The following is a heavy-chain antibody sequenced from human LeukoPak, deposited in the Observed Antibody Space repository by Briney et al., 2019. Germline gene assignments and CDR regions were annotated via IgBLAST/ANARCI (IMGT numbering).Heavy chain of an antibody. CDR2: IQYRGNA. CDR1: GGSISTYY. CDR3: ARVGSLTTFD. Sequence: SETLSLTCTVSGGSISTYYWTWIRQPPGKGLEWIGYIQYRGNADYNPSLKSRVTISVDTSNNQCSLRPSSVTAADTAMYYCARVGSLTTFDWGQGTLVTVSS. D-gene: IGHD4-17*01. J-gene: IGHJ4*02. V-gene: IGHV4-59*01.